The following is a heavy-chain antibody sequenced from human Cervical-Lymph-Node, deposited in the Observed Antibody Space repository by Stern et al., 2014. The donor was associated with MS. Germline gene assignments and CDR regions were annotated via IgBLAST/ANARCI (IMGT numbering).Heavy chain of an antibody. Sequence: VQLVESGGGLVKPGGSLRLSCAASGFTFGAVFMTWIRQAPGKGLEWVSYISSSGSTVHYADSVKGRFTISRDNANNSLYLQMNSLRAEDTAVYYCASEKCTSASCFLSWGQGALVTVSS. J-gene: IGHJ4*02. CDR3: ASEKCTSASCFLS. D-gene: IGHD2-8*02. CDR1: GFTFGAVF. CDR2: ISSSGSTV. V-gene: IGHV3-11*01.